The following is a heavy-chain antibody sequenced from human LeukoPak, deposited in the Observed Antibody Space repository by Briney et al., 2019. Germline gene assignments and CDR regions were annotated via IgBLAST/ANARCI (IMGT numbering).Heavy chain of an antibody. CDR3: AREGFCSGGSCYGDFYYYGIDV. J-gene: IGHJ6*02. CDR2: ISGFNGNA. V-gene: IGHV1-18*04. Sequence: ASVKVSCKASGYTFTSHGISWVRQAPGQGLEWMGWISGFNGNANYAQKFLGRVFMTTDTSTNTSYMELRSLRPDDTAVYYCAREGFCSGGSCYGDFYYYGIDVWGQGTTVTVSS. CDR1: GYTFTSHG. D-gene: IGHD2-15*01.